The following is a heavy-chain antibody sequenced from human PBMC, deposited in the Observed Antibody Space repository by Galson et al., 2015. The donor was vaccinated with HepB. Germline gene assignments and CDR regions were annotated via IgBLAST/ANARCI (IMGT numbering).Heavy chain of an antibody. CDR2: ISYDGSNK. CDR1: GFTFSSYG. CDR3: AKDLPAAAAPHDAFDI. V-gene: IGHV3-30*18. Sequence: ASGFTFSSYGMHWVRQAPGKGLEWVAVISYDGSNKYYADSVKGRFTISRDNSKNTLYLQMNSLRAEDTAVYYCAKDLPAAAAPHDAFDIWGQGTMVTVSS. D-gene: IGHD6-13*01. J-gene: IGHJ3*02.